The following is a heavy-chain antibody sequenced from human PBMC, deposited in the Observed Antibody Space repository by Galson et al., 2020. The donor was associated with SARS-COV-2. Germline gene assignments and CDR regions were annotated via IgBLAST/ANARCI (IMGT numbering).Heavy chain of an antibody. V-gene: IGHV1-18*01. CDR3: ARVISRYCSSTSCYSYYYYYMDV. Sequence: ASVKVSCKASGYTFTSYGISWVRQAPGQGLEWMGWISAYNGNTNYAQKLQGRVTMTTDTSTSTAYMELRSLRSDDTAVYYCARVISRYCSSTSCYSYYYYYMDVWGKGTTVTVSS. CDR1: GYTFTSYG. CDR2: ISAYNGNT. D-gene: IGHD2-2*02. J-gene: IGHJ6*03.